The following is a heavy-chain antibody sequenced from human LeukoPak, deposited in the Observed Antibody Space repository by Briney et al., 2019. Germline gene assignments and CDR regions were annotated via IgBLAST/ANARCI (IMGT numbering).Heavy chain of an antibody. CDR1: GFTFSSYG. J-gene: IGHJ6*03. Sequence: GGSLRLSCAASGFTFSSYGMHWVRQAPGKGLEWVAFIRYDGSNQYYGDSVKGRFTISRDNSKNTLYVQMNSLSAEDTAVYYCAKDISGGSDSMDVWGKGATVTVSS. D-gene: IGHD4-23*01. CDR3: AKDISGGSDSMDV. CDR2: IRYDGSNQ. V-gene: IGHV3-30*02.